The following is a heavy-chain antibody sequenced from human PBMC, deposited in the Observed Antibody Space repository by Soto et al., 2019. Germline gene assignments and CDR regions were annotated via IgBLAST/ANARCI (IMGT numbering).Heavy chain of an antibody. CDR3: ASIVLVPAAPYY. Sequence: QLQLQESGPGLVKPSETLSLTCTVSGGSISSSSYYWGWIRQPPGKGLEWIGSIYYSGSTYYNPSLKSRVTISVDTSKNQFSLKLSSVTAADTAVYYCASIVLVPAAPYYWGQGTLVTVSS. V-gene: IGHV4-39*01. CDR1: GGSISSSSYY. CDR2: IYYSGST. J-gene: IGHJ4*02. D-gene: IGHD2-2*01.